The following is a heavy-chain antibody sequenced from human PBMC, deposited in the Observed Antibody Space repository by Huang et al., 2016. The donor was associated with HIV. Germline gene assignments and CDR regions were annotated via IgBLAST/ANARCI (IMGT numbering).Heavy chain of an antibody. CDR2: SDPCDSDT. CDR3: ARLSTTWYFDY. CDR1: GYSFTSYW. Sequence: EVQLVQSGAEVKKPGESLKISCKGSGYSFTSYWIGWVRQMPGKGLEWMGLSDPCDSDTRYIPSFQGQVTISADKSISTAYLQWGSLKASDTAMYYCARLSTTWYFDYWGQGTLVTVSS. D-gene: IGHD1-1*01. V-gene: IGHV5-51*01. J-gene: IGHJ4*02.